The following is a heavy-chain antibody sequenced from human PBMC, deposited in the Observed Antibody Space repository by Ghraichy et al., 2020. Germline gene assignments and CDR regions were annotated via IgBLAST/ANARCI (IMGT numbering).Heavy chain of an antibody. Sequence: GGSLRLSCVVSGFTFRSYEMNWVRQAPGKGLEWVSYIDNSGRTIYYTDSVRGRFTISRDNAKDSLYLQMNSLRVEDTAVYYCARDPAYKSGRYDYGLDVWGQGTTVIVSS. CDR2: IDNSGRTI. J-gene: IGHJ6*02. D-gene: IGHD6-19*01. CDR3: ARDPAYKSGRYDYGLDV. V-gene: IGHV3-48*03. CDR1: GFTFRSYE.